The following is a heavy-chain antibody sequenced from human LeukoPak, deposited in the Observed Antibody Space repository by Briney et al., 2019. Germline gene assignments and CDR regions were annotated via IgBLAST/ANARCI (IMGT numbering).Heavy chain of an antibody. CDR1: GFTFDDYA. CDR3: ARGEKDTAMGQFDY. V-gene: IGHV3-64*01. J-gene: IGHJ4*02. CDR2: ISSNGGST. Sequence: GGSLRLSCAASGFTFDDYAMHWVRQAPGKGLEYVSAISSNGGSTYYANSVKGRFTISRDNSKNTLYLQMGSLRAEDMAVYYCARGEKDTAMGQFDYWGQGTLVTVSS. D-gene: IGHD5-18*01.